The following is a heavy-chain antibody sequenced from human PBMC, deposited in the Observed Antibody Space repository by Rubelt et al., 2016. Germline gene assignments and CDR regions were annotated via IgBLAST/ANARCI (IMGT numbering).Heavy chain of an antibody. D-gene: IGHD2-15*01. V-gene: IGHV1-3*01. Sequence: QVQLVQSGAEVKKPGASVKVSCKASGYTFTSYAMHWVRQAPGQRLEWMGWINAGNGNTKYSQKFQGRVTITRDTSESTAYMERSSLRSEDTAVYYCARGDIVVVVAASNPLDYWGQGTLVTVSS. CDR3: ARGDIVVVVAASNPLDY. CDR1: GYTFTSYA. CDR2: INAGNGNT. J-gene: IGHJ4*02.